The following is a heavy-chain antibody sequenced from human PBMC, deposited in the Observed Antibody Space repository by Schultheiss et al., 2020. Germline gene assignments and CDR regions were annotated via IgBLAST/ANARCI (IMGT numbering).Heavy chain of an antibody. CDR3: AKVWVAILNQKPVYYFDY. Sequence: GGSLRLSCSASGFTFSSYAMHWVRQAPGKGLEYVSAISSNGSSTYYADSVKGRFTISRDNSKNTLYLQMNSLRAEDTAVYYCAKVWVAILNQKPVYYFDYWGQGTLVTVSS. CDR2: ISSNGSST. D-gene: IGHD3-16*01. J-gene: IGHJ4*02. CDR1: GFTFSSYA. V-gene: IGHV3-64*04.